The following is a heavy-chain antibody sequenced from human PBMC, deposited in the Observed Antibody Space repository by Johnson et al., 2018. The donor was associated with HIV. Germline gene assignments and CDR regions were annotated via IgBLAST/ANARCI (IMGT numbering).Heavy chain of an antibody. D-gene: IGHD2-21*01. CDR3: ARARARVTFDI. Sequence: MQLVESGGGLIQPGGSLILSCAASGFTVSSNYMSWVRQAPGKGLEWVSVIYSGGSTYYADSVKGRFTISRDNSKNTLYLQMNSLRAEDTAVYYCARARARVTFDIWGQGTMVTVSS. CDR1: GFTVSSNY. CDR2: IYSGGST. V-gene: IGHV3-53*01. J-gene: IGHJ3*02.